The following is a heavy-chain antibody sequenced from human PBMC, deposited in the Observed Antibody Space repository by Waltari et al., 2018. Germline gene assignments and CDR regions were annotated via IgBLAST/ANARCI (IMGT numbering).Heavy chain of an antibody. CDR1: GGSFRNYA. CDR3: ASSPVSYHYYGLDV. D-gene: IGHD1-20*01. Sequence: QVQLLQSGAEVKKPGSSVKVSCKASGGSFRNYAISWVRQAPGQGLEWMGGIIPLFGKTNYAQKFQGRVTIAADESTSTAYMELRSLRSEDTAVYYCASSPVSYHYYGLDVWGQGTTVTVSS. J-gene: IGHJ6*02. V-gene: IGHV1-69*01. CDR2: IIPLFGKT.